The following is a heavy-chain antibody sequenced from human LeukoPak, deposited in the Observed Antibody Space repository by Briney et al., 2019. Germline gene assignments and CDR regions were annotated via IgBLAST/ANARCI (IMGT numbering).Heavy chain of an antibody. CDR1: GFTFTTYN. D-gene: IGHD1-26*01. V-gene: IGHV3-48*02. CDR3: ARNPARIGDY. Sequence: PRGSLRLSCAASGFTFTTYNMNWVRQAPGKGLEWVSFISSDSKIIYYADSVKGRFTVSRDNAKNSLYLQMNSLTDEDTAVYYCARNPARIGDYWGQGTLVTVAS. CDR2: ISSDSKII. J-gene: IGHJ4*02.